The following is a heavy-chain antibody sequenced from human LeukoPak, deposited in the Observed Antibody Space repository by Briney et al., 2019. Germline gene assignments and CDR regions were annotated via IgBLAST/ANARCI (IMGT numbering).Heavy chain of an antibody. D-gene: IGHD3-22*01. J-gene: IGHJ4*02. Sequence: SETLSLTCTVSGGSISSGGYYWSWIRQHPGKGLEGIGYIYYSGSTYYNPSLKSRVTISVDTSKNPFSLKLSSVTAADTAVYYCATLSHYYDSSGYAGRYFDYWGQGTLVTVSS. CDR2: IYYSGST. CDR3: ATLSHYYDSSGYAGRYFDY. V-gene: IGHV4-31*03. CDR1: GGSISSGGYY.